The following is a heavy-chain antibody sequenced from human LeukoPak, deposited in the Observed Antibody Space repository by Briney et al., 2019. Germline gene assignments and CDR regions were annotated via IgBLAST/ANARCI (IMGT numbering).Heavy chain of an antibody. CDR1: GGSISSYY. CDR2: IYTSGST. V-gene: IGHV4-4*07. D-gene: IGHD3-22*01. Sequence: SETLSLTCTVSGGSISSYYWSWIRQPAGKGLEWIGRIYTSGSTNYNPSLKSRVTMSVDTSKNQFSLKLSSVTAADTAVYYCARTNYDSTDPPGTDVWGQGTTVTVSS. J-gene: IGHJ6*02. CDR3: ARTNYDSTDPPGTDV.